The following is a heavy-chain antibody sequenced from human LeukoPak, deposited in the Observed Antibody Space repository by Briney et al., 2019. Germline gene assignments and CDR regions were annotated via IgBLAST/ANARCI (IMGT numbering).Heavy chain of an antibody. Sequence: ASVKVSCKASGYTFTSYYMHWVRQAPGQGPEWMGIINPSGGSTSYAQKFQGRVTMTRDTSTSTVYMELSSLRSEDTAVYYCARDSSSMYGMDVWGQGTTVTVSS. CDR3: ARDSSSMYGMDV. CDR1: GYTFTSYY. J-gene: IGHJ6*02. V-gene: IGHV1-46*01. CDR2: INPSGGST. D-gene: IGHD6-13*01.